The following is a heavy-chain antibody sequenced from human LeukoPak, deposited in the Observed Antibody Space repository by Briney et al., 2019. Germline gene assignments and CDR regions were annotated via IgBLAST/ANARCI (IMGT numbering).Heavy chain of an antibody. CDR1: GYTFTSYY. J-gene: IGHJ5*02. Sequence: GASVKVSCKASGYTFTSYYMHWVRQAPGQGLEWMGIINPSGGSTSYAQKFQGRVTMTRDMSTSTVYMELSSLRSEDTAVYYCARDRGIAARPGGEDWFDPWGQGTLVTVSS. CDR3: ARDRGIAARPGGEDWFDP. CDR2: INPSGGST. D-gene: IGHD6-6*01. V-gene: IGHV1-46*01.